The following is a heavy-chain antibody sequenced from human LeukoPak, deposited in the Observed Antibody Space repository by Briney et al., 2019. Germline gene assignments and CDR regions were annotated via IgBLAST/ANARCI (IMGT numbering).Heavy chain of an antibody. Sequence: TSETLSLTCTVSGGSISGYYWSWIRQPPGKGLEWIGYIYYSGSTNYNPSLKSRVTISVDTSKNQFSLKLSSVTAADTAVYYCARHLASEGVDYWGQGTLVTVSS. V-gene: IGHV4-59*08. J-gene: IGHJ4*02. CDR2: IYYSGST. D-gene: IGHD2-2*01. CDR3: ARHLASEGVDY. CDR1: GGSISGYY.